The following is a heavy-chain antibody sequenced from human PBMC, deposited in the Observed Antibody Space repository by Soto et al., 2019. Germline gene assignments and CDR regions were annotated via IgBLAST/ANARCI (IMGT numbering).Heavy chain of an antibody. CDR3: AIGGREYYDSSGYHYYGTDV. J-gene: IGHJ6*02. CDR2: MNPNSGNT. D-gene: IGHD3-22*01. CDR1: GYTFTSYD. Sequence: ASVKVSCKASGYTFTSYDINWVRQATGQGLEWMGWMNPNSGNTGYAQKFQGRVTMTRNTSISTAYMELSSLRSEDTAVYYCAIGGREYYDSSGYHYYGTDVWGQGTTVTVSS. V-gene: IGHV1-8*01.